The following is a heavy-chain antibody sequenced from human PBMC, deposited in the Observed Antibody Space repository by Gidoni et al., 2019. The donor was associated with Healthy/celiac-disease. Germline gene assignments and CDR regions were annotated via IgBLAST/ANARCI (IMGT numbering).Heavy chain of an antibody. V-gene: IGHV4-39*07. D-gene: IGHD2-21*02. CDR3: ARGRIVVVTAAYDAFDI. J-gene: IGHJ3*02. CDR2: LFYSGST. CDR1: GCSIRSCSYY. Sequence: QLQLQESGPGLVKPSETLSLTCTVSGCSIRSCSYYWGWIRQPPGKGLEWIGSLFYSGSTYYNPALKSRVTISVYTSKNQFSLKLSSVTAADTAVYYCARGRIVVVTAAYDAFDIWGQGTMVTVSS.